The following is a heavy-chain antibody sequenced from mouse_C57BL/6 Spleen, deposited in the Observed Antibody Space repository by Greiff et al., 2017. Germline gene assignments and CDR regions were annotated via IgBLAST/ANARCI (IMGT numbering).Heavy chain of an antibody. CDR3: ARPGITTVVATNWYFDV. CDR1: GYTFTSYW. Sequence: QVQLQQSGAELVRPGSSVKLSCKASGYTFTSYWMHWVKQRPIQGLEWIGNIDPSDSETHYNQKFKDKATLTVDKSSSTAYMQLSSLASEHSAVYYCARPGITTVVATNWYFDVWGTGTTVTVSS. D-gene: IGHD1-1*01. CDR2: IDPSDSET. J-gene: IGHJ1*03. V-gene: IGHV1-52*01.